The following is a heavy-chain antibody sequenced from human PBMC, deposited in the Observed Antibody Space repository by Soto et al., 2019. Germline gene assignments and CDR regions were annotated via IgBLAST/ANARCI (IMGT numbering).Heavy chain of an antibody. D-gene: IGHD6-19*01. J-gene: IGHJ4*02. CDR3: ARATPVYSSGWYEYYFDY. CDR2: IYTSGST. V-gene: IGHV4-4*07. Sequence: QVQLQESGPGLVKPSETLSLTCTVSGGSISSYYWSWIRQPAGKGLEWIGRIYTSGSTNYNPSLKSRVTMSVDTSKNQFSLKLSSVTAADTAVYYCARATPVYSSGWYEYYFDYWGQGTLVTVSS. CDR1: GGSISSYY.